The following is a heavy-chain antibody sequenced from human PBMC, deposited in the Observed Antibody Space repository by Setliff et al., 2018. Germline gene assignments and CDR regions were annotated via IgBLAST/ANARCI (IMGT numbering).Heavy chain of an antibody. Sequence: SETLSLTCTVSGGSISPRYWIWIRQSPGKGLEWIGYIFHTGSTNYNPSLKSRVTMSVDTSKNQISLKLSSLTAADTAVYYCARQDRFYDSSVFVEYFEHWGQGTLVTVSS. CDR3: ARQDRFYDSSVFVEYFEH. CDR2: IFHTGST. V-gene: IGHV4-59*08. CDR1: GGSISPRY. D-gene: IGHD3-22*01. J-gene: IGHJ1*01.